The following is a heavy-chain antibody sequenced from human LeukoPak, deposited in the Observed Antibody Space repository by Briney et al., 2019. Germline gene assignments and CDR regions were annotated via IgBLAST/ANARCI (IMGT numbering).Heavy chain of an antibody. CDR2: ISYDGSDK. V-gene: IGHV3-30*04. D-gene: IGHD5-18*01. Sequence: GGSLRLSCAASGLTFSSYAMHWVRQAPGKGLEWVAVISYDGSDKHYADSVKGRFTISRDNSKNTLYLQMNSLRAEDTAVYYCARVGGYSFGWVGPFDYWGQGTLVTVSS. J-gene: IGHJ4*02. CDR3: ARVGGYSFGWVGPFDY. CDR1: GLTFSSYA.